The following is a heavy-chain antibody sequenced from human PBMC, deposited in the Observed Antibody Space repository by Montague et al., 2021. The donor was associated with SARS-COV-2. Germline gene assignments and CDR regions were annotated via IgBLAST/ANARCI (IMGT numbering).Heavy chain of an antibody. J-gene: IGHJ4*02. Sequence: SLRLSCAASGFTVSSNYMSWVRQAPGKGLEWVSVIYSGGSTYYADSVKGRFTISRDNPKNTLYLQMNSLRAEDTAVYYCARDYGDFYFDYWGQGTLVTVSS. D-gene: IGHD4-17*01. CDR2: IYSGGST. CDR1: GFTVSSNY. V-gene: IGHV3-53*01. CDR3: ARDYGDFYFDY.